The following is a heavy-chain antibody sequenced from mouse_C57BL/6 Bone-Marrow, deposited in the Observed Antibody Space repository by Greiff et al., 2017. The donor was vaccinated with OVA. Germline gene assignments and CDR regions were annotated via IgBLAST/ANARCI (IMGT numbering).Heavy chain of an antibody. CDR1: GFTFSSYG. CDR3: ARQIITTVVAHWYFDV. J-gene: IGHJ1*03. D-gene: IGHD1-1*01. CDR2: ISSGGSYT. V-gene: IGHV5-6*01. Sequence: EVQLVESGGDLVKPGGSLKLSCAASGFTFSSYGMSWVRQTPDKRLEWVATISSGGSYTYYPDSVKGRFTISRDNAKNTLYLQMSSLKSEDTAMYYCARQIITTVVAHWYFDVWGTGTTVTVSS.